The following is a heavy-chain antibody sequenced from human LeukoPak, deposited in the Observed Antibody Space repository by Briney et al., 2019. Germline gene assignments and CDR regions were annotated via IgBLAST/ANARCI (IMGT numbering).Heavy chain of an antibody. CDR3: AKSYYYYYMDV. J-gene: IGHJ6*03. CDR2: ISYDGSNK. CDR1: AFTFSNYG. Sequence: PGGSLRLSCAASAFTFSNYGMHWVRQAPGKGLEWVAVISYDGSNKYYADSVKGRFTISRDNSKNTLYLQMNSLRAEDTAVYYCAKSYYYYYMDVWGKGTTVTVSS. V-gene: IGHV3-30*18.